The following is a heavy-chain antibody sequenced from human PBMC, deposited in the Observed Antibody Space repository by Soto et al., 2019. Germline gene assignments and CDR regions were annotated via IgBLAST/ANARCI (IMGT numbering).Heavy chain of an antibody. CDR1: GFSFSSYS. Sequence: GGSLRLSCAASGFSFSSYSMNWVRQAPGKGLEWVSSISSSSSYIYYADSVKGRFTISRDNSKNTLYLQMNSLRAEDTAVYYCAKDGGSWDYYFDYWGQGTLVTVSS. CDR3: AKDGGSWDYYFDY. D-gene: IGHD6-13*01. J-gene: IGHJ4*02. V-gene: IGHV3-21*04. CDR2: ISSSSSYI.